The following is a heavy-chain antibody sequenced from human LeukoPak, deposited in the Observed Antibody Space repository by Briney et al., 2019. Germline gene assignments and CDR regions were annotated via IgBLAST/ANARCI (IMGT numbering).Heavy chain of an antibody. CDR2: FDPEDGET. D-gene: IGHD4-17*01. CDR3: ATIPVTTNSFFDY. CDR1: GYTLTELS. J-gene: IGHJ4*02. Sequence: ASVKVSCKVSGYTLTELSMHWVRQPPGKGLEWMGGFDPEDGETIYAQKFQGRVTMTEDTSTDTAYMELSRLRSEDTAVYYCATIPVTTNSFFDYWGQGTLVTVSS. V-gene: IGHV1-24*01.